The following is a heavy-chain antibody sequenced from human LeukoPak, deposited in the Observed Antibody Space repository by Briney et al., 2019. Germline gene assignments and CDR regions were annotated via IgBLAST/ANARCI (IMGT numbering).Heavy chain of an antibody. CDR2: IYYSGST. CDR3: ARGGYSYGFVDY. Sequence: SEALSLTCTVSGGSISSGGYYWSWIRQHPGKGLEWIGYIYYSGSTYYNPSLKSRVTISVDTSKNQFSLKLSSVTAADTAVYYCARGGYSYGFVDYWGQGTLVTVSS. CDR1: GGSISSGGYY. D-gene: IGHD5-18*01. V-gene: IGHV4-31*03. J-gene: IGHJ4*02.